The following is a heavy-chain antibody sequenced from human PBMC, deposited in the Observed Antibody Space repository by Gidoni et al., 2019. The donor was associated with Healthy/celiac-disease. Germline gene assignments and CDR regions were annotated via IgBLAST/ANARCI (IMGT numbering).Heavy chain of an antibody. D-gene: IGHD3-9*01. Sequence: QVQLVESGGGVVQPGRSLRPSCAASGFTFSSYGMHWVRQAPGKGLEWVAVIWYDGSNKYYADSVKGRFTISRDNSKNTLYLQMNSLRAEDTAVYYCAREIDSLYYFDYWGQGTLVTVSS. CDR1: GFTFSSYG. CDR3: AREIDSLYYFDY. V-gene: IGHV3-33*01. J-gene: IGHJ4*02. CDR2: IWYDGSNK.